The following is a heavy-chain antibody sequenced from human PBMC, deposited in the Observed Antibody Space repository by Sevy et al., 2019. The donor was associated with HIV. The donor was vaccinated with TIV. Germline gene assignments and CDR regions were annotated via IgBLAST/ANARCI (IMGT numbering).Heavy chain of an antibody. J-gene: IGHJ4*02. CDR1: GFTFSSYS. V-gene: IGHV3-21*01. Sequence: GGSLRLSCAASGFTFSSYSMNWVRQAPGKGLEWVSSISTSSYIYYADSVKGRFTISRDNAKNSLYLQMNSLRAEDTAVYYCARDEVGGSYWEFDYWGQGTLVTVSS. D-gene: IGHD1-26*01. CDR3: ARDEVGGSYWEFDY. CDR2: ISTSSYI.